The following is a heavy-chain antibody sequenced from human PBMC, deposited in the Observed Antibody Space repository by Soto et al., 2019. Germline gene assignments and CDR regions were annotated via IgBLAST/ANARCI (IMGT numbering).Heavy chain of an antibody. Sequence: VQLVQSGAEVKKPGSSMKLSCKASGGTFNRYTISWVRQAPGQGLEWMGGIIPIFGTANYAQKFQGRVAIIADESTSAAYMELRSLRSEDTAEYYCALWGFRDGNNSKYNYSGMDVWGQGTTVTVSS. CDR3: ALWGFRDGNNSKYNYSGMDV. CDR2: IIPIFGTA. J-gene: IGHJ6*02. D-gene: IGHD1-1*01. V-gene: IGHV1-69*01. CDR1: GGTFNRYT.